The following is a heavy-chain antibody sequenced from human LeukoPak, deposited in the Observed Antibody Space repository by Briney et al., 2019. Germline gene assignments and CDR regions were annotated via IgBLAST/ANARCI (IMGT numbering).Heavy chain of an antibody. V-gene: IGHV3-30*03. CDR1: GFTFNDYG. Sequence: PGGSLRLSCAASGFTFNDYGMHWVRQAPGKGLEWVAVISYDGSNKYYTDSVKGRFTISRDNAKNSLFLQMISLRAEDTAVYYCARGAHYWGQGTLVTVSS. CDR2: ISYDGSNK. J-gene: IGHJ4*02. CDR3: ARGAHY.